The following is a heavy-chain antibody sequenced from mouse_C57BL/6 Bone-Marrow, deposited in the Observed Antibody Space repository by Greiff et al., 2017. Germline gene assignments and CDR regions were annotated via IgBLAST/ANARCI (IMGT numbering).Heavy chain of an antibody. D-gene: IGHD1-1*01. CDR1: GYTFTNYW. Sequence: VMLVESGAELVRPGTSVKMSCKASGYTFTNYWIGWAKQRPGHGLEWIGDIYPGGGYTNYNEKFKGKATLTADKSSSTAYMQFSSLTSEDSAIYYCARVGYYGSSGDYWGQGTTLTVSS. J-gene: IGHJ2*01. V-gene: IGHV1-63*01. CDR3: ARVGYYGSSGDY. CDR2: IYPGGGYT.